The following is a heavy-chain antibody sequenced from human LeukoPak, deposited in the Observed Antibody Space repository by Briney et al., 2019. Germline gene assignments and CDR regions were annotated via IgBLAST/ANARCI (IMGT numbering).Heavy chain of an antibody. CDR1: VYTFTGNF. CDR2: INPNSGAT. V-gene: IGHV1-2*02. CDR3: ARSPSNSGDAFEN. Sequence: GASVTVSFKSSVYTFTGNFLHWVRQAPGQGLEWMGWINPNSGATNYAQKFQVRVTMTRHTSISTAYMYLSRLRSDDTAVYYCARSPSNSGDAFENWGQGTMVTVSS. D-gene: IGHD1-26*01. J-gene: IGHJ3*02.